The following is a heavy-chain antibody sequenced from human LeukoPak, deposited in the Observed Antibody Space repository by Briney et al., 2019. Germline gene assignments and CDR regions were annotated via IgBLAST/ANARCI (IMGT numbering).Heavy chain of an antibody. CDR3: AKVVATSLPDY. CDR1: GFTFSSYG. J-gene: IGHJ4*02. V-gene: IGHV3-30*18. CDR2: ISYGGSNK. Sequence: PGGSLRLSCAASGFTFSSYGMHWVRQAPGKGLEWVAVISYGGSNKYYADSVKGRFTISRDNSKNTLYLQMNSLRAEDTAVYYCAKVVATSLPDYWGQGTLVTVSS. D-gene: IGHD5-12*01.